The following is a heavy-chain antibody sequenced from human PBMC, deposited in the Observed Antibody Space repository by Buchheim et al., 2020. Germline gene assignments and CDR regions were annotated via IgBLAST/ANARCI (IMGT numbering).Heavy chain of an antibody. D-gene: IGHD2-15*01. CDR1: GFTFSSYW. J-gene: IGHJ6*02. Sequence: EVQLVESGGGLVQPGGSLRLSCAASGFTFSSYWMSWVRQAPGKGLEWVANIKQDGSEKYYVDSVKGRFTISRDNAKNSLYLQMNSLRAEDTAVYYCTRDFHALGYCSGGSCPNYYYYGMDVWGQGTT. CDR3: TRDFHALGYCSGGSCPNYYYYGMDV. V-gene: IGHV3-7*04. CDR2: IKQDGSEK.